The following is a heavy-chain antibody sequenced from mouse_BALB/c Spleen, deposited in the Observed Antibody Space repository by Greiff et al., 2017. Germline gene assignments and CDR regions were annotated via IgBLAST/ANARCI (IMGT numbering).Heavy chain of an antibody. J-gene: IGHJ1*01. Sequence: EVKVEESGGGLVQPGGSMKLSCVASGFTFSNYWMNWVRQSPEKGLEWVAEIRLKSNNYATHYAESVKGRFTISRDDSKSSVYLQMNNLRAEDTGIYYCTRQTFITTVGYFDVWGAGTTVTVSS. CDR2: IRLKSNNYAT. V-gene: IGHV6-6*02. CDR3: TRQTFITTVGYFDV. D-gene: IGHD1-1*01. CDR1: GFTFSNYW.